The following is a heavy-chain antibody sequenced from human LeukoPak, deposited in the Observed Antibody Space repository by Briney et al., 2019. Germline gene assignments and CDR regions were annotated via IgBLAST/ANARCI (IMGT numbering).Heavy chain of an antibody. J-gene: IGHJ6*03. CDR3: AKDNYYGSGSYINYYYYMDV. CDR1: GFTFSSYS. Sequence: GGSLRLSCAASGFTFSSYSMNWVRQAPGKGLEWVSSISSSSSYIYYADSVKGRFTISRDNSKNTLYLQMNSLRAEDTAVYYCAKDNYYGSGSYINYYYYMDVWGKGTTVTVSS. D-gene: IGHD3-10*01. CDR2: ISSSSSYI. V-gene: IGHV3-21*04.